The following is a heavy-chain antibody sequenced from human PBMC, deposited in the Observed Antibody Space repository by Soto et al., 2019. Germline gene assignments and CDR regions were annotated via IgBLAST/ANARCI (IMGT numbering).Heavy chain of an antibody. CDR2: ISAYNGNT. Sequence: ASVKFSCKASGYTFTSYGISWVRQAPGQGLEWMGWISAYNGNTNYAQKLQGRVTMTTDTSTSTAYMELRSLRSDDTAVYYCARDQGSSGYYRYFDYWGQGTLVTVSS. J-gene: IGHJ4*02. CDR3: ARDQGSSGYYRYFDY. CDR1: GYTFTSYG. V-gene: IGHV1-18*04. D-gene: IGHD3-22*01.